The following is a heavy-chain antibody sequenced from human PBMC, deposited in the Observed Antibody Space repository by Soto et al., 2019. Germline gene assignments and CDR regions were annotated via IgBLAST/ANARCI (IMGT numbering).Heavy chain of an antibody. V-gene: IGHV4-4*07. D-gene: IGHD6-19*01. Sequence: ESLSLTCTVSVGSISSYYWSWIRQPAGKGLEWIGRIYTSGSTNYNPSLKSRVTMSVDTSKNQFSLKLSSVTAADTAVYYCARDRGSSGWSQFDPWGQGTLVTVSS. J-gene: IGHJ5*02. CDR3: ARDRGSSGWSQFDP. CDR2: IYTSGST. CDR1: VGSISSYY.